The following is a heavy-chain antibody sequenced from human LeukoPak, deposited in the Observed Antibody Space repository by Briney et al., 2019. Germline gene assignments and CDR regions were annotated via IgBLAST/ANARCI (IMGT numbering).Heavy chain of an antibody. Sequence: PGGSLRLSCTASGFTFGDYAMSWVRQAPGKGLEWVGFIRSKAYGGTTEYAASVKGRFTISRDDSKSIAYLQMNSLKTEDTAVYYCTSDTVTTSSLFWGQGTLVTVSS. CDR3: TSDTVTTSSLF. CDR2: IRSKAYGGTT. V-gene: IGHV3-49*04. CDR1: GFTFGDYA. D-gene: IGHD4-17*01. J-gene: IGHJ4*02.